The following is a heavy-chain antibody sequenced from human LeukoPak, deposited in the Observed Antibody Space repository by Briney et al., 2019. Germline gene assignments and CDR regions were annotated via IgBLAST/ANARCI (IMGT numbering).Heavy chain of an antibody. V-gene: IGHV3-21*01. Sequence: GGSLRLSCAASGFTFSSYSMNWVRQAPGKGLEWVSSISSSSSYIYYADSVKGRFTISRDNAKNSLYLQMNSLRAEDTAVYYCASGDYGDYPNWFDPWGQGTLVTVSS. CDR1: GFTFSSYS. J-gene: IGHJ5*02. CDR2: ISSSSSYI. CDR3: ASGDYGDYPNWFDP. D-gene: IGHD4-17*01.